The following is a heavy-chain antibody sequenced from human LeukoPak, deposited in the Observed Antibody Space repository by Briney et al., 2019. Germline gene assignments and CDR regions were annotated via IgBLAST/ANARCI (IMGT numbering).Heavy chain of an antibody. CDR2: ISYDGSNK. V-gene: IGHV3-30-3*01. CDR3: ARDPSRDIVVVPAATYFDY. D-gene: IGHD2-2*01. Sequence: GGSLRLSCAASGFTFSSYAMHWVRQAPGKGLEWVAVISYDGSNKYYADSVKGRFTISRDNSKNTLYLQMNSLRAEDTAVYYCARDPSRDIVVVPAATYFDYWGQGTLVTVSS. CDR1: GFTFSSYA. J-gene: IGHJ4*02.